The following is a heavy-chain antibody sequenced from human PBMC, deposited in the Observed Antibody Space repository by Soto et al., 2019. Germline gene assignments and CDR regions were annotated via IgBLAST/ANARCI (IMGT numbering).Heavy chain of an antibody. V-gene: IGHV3-30*18. D-gene: IGHD6-13*01. CDR3: ANGLAGA. Sequence: GGSLRLSCAASGFTFSSYGMHWVRQAPGKGLEWVAVISYDGSNKYYADSVKGRFTISRDNSKNTLYLQMNSLRAEDTAVYYCANGLAGAWGQGTLVTVS. CDR2: ISYDGSNK. CDR1: GFTFSSYG. J-gene: IGHJ4*02.